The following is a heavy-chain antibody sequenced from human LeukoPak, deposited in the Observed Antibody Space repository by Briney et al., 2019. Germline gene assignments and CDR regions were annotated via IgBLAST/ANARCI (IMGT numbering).Heavy chain of an antibody. Sequence: GGSLRLSCAASGFTFSTFVMQWVRQAPGKGLEWVAVISSNGNNEYYADSVKGRFTISRDNSRNTLYLQMNSLRPDDTALYYCAKDLPGVTVFGAFDIWGPGTMVIVSS. V-gene: IGHV3-30*18. CDR2: ISSNGNNE. J-gene: IGHJ3*02. CDR1: GFTFSTFV. D-gene: IGHD3-16*01. CDR3: AKDLPGVTVFGAFDI.